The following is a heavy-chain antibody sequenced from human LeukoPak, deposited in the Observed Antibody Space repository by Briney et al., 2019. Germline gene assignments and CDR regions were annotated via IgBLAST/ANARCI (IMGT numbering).Heavy chain of an antibody. Sequence: GGSLRLSCAASGSTFSSYSMNWVRQAPGKGLEWVSFISSSSSYIYYADSVKGRFTISRDNAKNSLYLQMNSLRAEDTAVYFCARGLRGITFGGVIAGDFWGQGTLVTVSS. CDR2: ISSSSSYI. CDR1: GSTFSSYS. CDR3: ARGLRGITFGGVIAGDF. D-gene: IGHD3-16*02. V-gene: IGHV3-21*01. J-gene: IGHJ4*02.